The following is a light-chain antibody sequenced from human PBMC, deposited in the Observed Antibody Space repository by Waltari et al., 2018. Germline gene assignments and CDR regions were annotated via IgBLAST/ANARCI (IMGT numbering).Light chain of an antibody. CDR1: QNLLYTSNNKNF. Sequence: DIVMTQSPDSLAVFLGERATINCKSSQNLLYTSNNKNFLAWYQQRPGHPLKLLIYWASTRESGVPDRFRGNGSGTDFTLTITALQAEDVAVYYCQQYYSPPLTFGGGTKVEIK. J-gene: IGKJ4*01. V-gene: IGKV4-1*01. CDR2: WAS. CDR3: QQYYSPPLT.